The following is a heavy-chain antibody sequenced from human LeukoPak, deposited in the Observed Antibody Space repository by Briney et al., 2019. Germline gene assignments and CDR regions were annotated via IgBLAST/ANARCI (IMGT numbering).Heavy chain of an antibody. V-gene: IGHV3-23*01. CDR1: GFTFSDYY. Sequence: GGSLSLSCAASGFTFSDYYMSWVRQAPGKGLEWVSAISGSGGSTYYADSVKGRFTISRDNSKNTLYLQMNSLRADDTAVYYCAKGVRQTFYYDSSGCEFDYWGQGTLVTVSS. CDR3: AKGVRQTFYYDSSGCEFDY. J-gene: IGHJ4*02. D-gene: IGHD3-22*01. CDR2: ISGSGGST.